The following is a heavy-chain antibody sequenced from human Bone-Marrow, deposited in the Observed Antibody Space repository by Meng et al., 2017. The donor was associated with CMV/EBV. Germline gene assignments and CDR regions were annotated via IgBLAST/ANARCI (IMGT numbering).Heavy chain of an antibody. D-gene: IGHD2-15*01. CDR1: GYTFTAHY. CDR2: INPSGGST. Sequence: ASVKVSCKASGYTFTAHYFHWVRQAPGQGLEWMGIINPSGGSTTYAQKFQGRVTMTRDTSTSTVYMELSSLRSEDTAVYYCARGGNIVVVVAATLADYWGQGTLVTVSS. CDR3: ARGGNIVVVVAATLADY. V-gene: IGHV1-46*01. J-gene: IGHJ4*02.